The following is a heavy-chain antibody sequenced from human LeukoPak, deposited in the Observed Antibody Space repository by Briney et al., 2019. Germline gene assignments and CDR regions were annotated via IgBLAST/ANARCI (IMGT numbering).Heavy chain of an antibody. V-gene: IGHV1-18*01. CDR1: GGTFSSYA. Sequence: ASVKVSCKASGGTFSSYAISWVRQAPGQGLEWMGWISAYNGNTNYAQKLQGRVTMTTDTSTSTAYMELRSLRSDDTAVYYCARPTNSGSYFWFDPWGQGTLVTVSS. CDR3: ARPTNSGSYFWFDP. D-gene: IGHD1-26*01. CDR2: ISAYNGNT. J-gene: IGHJ5*02.